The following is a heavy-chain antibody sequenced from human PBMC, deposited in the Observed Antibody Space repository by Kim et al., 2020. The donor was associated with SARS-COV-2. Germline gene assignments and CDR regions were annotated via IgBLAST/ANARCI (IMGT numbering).Heavy chain of an antibody. CDR2: ISYDGSNK. V-gene: IGHV3-30*18. Sequence: GGSLRLSCAASGFTFSSYGMHWVRQAPGKGLEWVAVISYDGSNKYYVDSVKGRFTISRDNSKNTLYLQMNSLRAEVTAVYYCAQVHLALLGGYYYYYMYV. J-gene: IGHJ6*03. CDR1: GFTFSSYG. CDR3: AQVHLALLGGYYYYYMYV. D-gene: IGHD2-15*01.